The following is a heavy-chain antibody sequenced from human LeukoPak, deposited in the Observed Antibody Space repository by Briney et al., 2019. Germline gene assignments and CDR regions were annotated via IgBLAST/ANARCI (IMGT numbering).Heavy chain of an antibody. Sequence: GGSLRLSCAASGFTFRSYAMSWVRQAPGKGLEWVSSISGSGGSTYYTDSVKGRFTISRENSKNTLYLQMNSLRGEDTAVYYCAKSLWFGGVTHDYWGQGTLVTVSS. V-gene: IGHV3-23*01. J-gene: IGHJ4*02. CDR1: GFTFRSYA. CDR3: AKSLWFGGVTHDY. D-gene: IGHD3-10*01. CDR2: ISGSGGST.